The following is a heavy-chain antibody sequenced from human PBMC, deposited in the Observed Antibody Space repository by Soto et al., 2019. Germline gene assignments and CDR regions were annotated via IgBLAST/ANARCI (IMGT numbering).Heavy chain of an antibody. Sequence: QVQLVQSGAEVKKPGASVKVSCKASGYTFTSYAMHWVRQAPGQRLEWMGWINAGNGNTKYSQKFQGRVTITRDTSASTAYMELSSLRSEDTAVYYCASRSAGGAAARLFDYWGQGTLVTVSS. V-gene: IGHV1-3*01. D-gene: IGHD6-13*01. CDR3: ASRSAGGAAARLFDY. CDR1: GYTFTSYA. J-gene: IGHJ4*02. CDR2: INAGNGNT.